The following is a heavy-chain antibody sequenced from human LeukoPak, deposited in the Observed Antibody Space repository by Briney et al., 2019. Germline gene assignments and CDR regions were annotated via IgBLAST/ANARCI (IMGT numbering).Heavy chain of an antibody. D-gene: IGHD6-19*01. CDR1: GGSISSSSYY. J-gene: IGHJ5*02. CDR2: IYYSEST. V-gene: IGHV4-39*01. Sequence: SETLSLTCTVSGGSISSSSYYWGWIRQPPGKGLEWIGSIYYSESTYYNPSLKSRVTISVDTSKNQFSLKLSSVTAADTAVYYCARGPDHSSGWYLGSARAPHRFDPWGQGTLVTVSS. CDR3: ARGPDHSSGWYLGSARAPHRFDP.